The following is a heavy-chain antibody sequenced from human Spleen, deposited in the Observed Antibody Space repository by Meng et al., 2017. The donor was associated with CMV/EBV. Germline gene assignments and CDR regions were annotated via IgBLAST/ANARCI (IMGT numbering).Heavy chain of an antibody. CDR2: ISWDGGST. CDR1: GFTFDDDT. V-gene: IGHV3-43*01. CDR3: AKAGTAAGTPFDY. D-gene: IGHD6-13*01. Sequence: AAAGFTFDDDTMHWVRQAPGKGLEWVSLISWDGGSTYYADSVKGRFTISRDNSKNSLYLQMNSLRTEDTALYYCAKAGTAAGTPFDYWGQGTLVTVSS. J-gene: IGHJ4*02.